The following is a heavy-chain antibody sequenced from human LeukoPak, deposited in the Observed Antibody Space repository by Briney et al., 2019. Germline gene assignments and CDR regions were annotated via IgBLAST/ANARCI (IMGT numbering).Heavy chain of an antibody. CDR3: AQCSGSHYAFNS. Sequence: PSETLSLTCTVSGGSITTTTYYWGWIRQSPGKGLEWIGNIYYSGTTFYNPSFKSRLTISVDTSKNQFSLKLNSVTAADTAVYHCAQCSGSHYAFNSWGQGALVTVSS. V-gene: IGHV4-39*01. J-gene: IGHJ5*02. D-gene: IGHD1-26*01. CDR1: GGSITTTTYY. CDR2: IYYSGTT.